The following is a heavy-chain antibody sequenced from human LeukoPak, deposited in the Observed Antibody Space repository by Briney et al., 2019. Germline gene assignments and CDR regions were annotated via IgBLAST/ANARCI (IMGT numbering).Heavy chain of an antibody. J-gene: IGHJ5*02. CDR1: GFTVSSNH. D-gene: IGHD6-13*01. Sequence: GGSLRLSCAASGFTVSSNHMSWVRQAPGKGLEWVSAISGSGGSTYYADSVKGRFTISRDNSKNTLYLQMNSPRAEDTAVYYCAKQSTGKYSSTGNWFHPWGQGTLVSLSS. CDR3: AKQSTGKYSSTGNWFHP. V-gene: IGHV3-23*01. CDR2: ISGSGGST.